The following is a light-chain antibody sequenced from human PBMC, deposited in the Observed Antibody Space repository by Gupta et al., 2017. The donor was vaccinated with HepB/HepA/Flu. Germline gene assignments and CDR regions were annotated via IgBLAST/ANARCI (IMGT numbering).Light chain of an antibody. V-gene: IGLV2-23*02. Sequence: QSALTQPASVSGSPGPPITISCTGTGSDVDIYNLVSWYQQHPGKAPKLIIYEVTKRPSGLSNRFSGSRSGNTASLTISGLQADDEADYYCCSYAGSSTLIFGGGTKLTVL. J-gene: IGLJ2*01. CDR1: GSDVDIYNL. CDR3: CSYAGSSTLI. CDR2: EVT.